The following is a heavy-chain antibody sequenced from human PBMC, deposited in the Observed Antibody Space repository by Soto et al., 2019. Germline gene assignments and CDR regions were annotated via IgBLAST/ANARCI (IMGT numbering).Heavy chain of an antibody. Sequence: VGSLRLSCAASGFTFSSYSMNWVRQAPGKGLEWVSSISSSSSYIYYADSVKGRFTISRDNSKNTLYLQMNSLRAEDTAVYYCAKDLGYSSGWYSYYFDYWGQGTLVTVSS. V-gene: IGHV3-21*04. CDR3: AKDLGYSSGWYSYYFDY. D-gene: IGHD6-19*01. CDR2: ISSSSSYI. CDR1: GFTFSSYS. J-gene: IGHJ4*02.